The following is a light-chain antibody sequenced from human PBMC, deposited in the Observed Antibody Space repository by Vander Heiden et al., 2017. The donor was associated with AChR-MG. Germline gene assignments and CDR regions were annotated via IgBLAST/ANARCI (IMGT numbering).Light chain of an antibody. V-gene: IGKV3-15*01. Sequence: EIGMTQSPATLSVSQSERATLSCRASRSVSSNLAWYQQKPGQAPRLLIYGASTRATGIPARFSGSGSGTEFTLTISSLQAEDFAVYYCQQDNNSPYTFGHGTKVDIK. CDR3: QQDNNSPYT. J-gene: IGKJ3*01. CDR1: RSVSSN. CDR2: GAS.